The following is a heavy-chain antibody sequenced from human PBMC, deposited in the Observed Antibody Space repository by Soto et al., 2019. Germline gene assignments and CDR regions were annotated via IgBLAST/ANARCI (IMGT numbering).Heavy chain of an antibody. Sequence: PGGSLRLSCAASGFTFSSYAMSWVRQAPGKGLEWVSAISDSGISTYYVDSVKGRFTISRDNSKNTLYLQMDSLRAEDTAVYYCAKRVTNSALGTPADYWGQGTLVTVSS. V-gene: IGHV3-23*01. D-gene: IGHD6-13*01. CDR3: AKRVTNSALGTPADY. CDR1: GFTFSSYA. J-gene: IGHJ4*02. CDR2: ISDSGIST.